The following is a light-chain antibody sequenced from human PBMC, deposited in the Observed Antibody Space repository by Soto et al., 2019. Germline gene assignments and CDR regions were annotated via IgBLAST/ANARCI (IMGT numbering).Light chain of an antibody. CDR2: DAS. V-gene: IGKV3-11*01. CDR3: QQRSNLPWT. J-gene: IGKJ1*01. CDR1: QTISGY. Sequence: DIVLTQSPATLSLSPGQRATLSCRASQTISGYLAWYQQKPGQAPRLLIYDASNRATGIPDRFSGSGSGTDYTLTVSSLEPEDFAVYYCQQRSNLPWTFGQGTKV.